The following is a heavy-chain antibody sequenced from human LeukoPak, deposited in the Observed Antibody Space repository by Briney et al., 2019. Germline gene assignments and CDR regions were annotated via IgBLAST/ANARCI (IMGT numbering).Heavy chain of an antibody. V-gene: IGHV4-39*07. Sequence: SETLSLTCTVSGGSISSYYWGWIRQPPGKGLEWIGSIYYSGSTYYNPSLKSRVTISVDTSKNQFSLKLSSVTAADTAVYYCARDRFRHYYDSSGYYHRWFDPWGQGTLVTVSS. J-gene: IGHJ5*02. CDR3: ARDRFRHYYDSSGYYHRWFDP. CDR2: IYYSGST. D-gene: IGHD3-22*01. CDR1: GGSISSYY.